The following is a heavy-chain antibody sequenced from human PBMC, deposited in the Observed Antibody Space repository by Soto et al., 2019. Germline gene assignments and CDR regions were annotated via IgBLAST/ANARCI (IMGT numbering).Heavy chain of an antibody. CDR2: IRSKAYGGTT. CDR1: GFTFGDYA. V-gene: IGHV3-49*03. Sequence: GGSLRLSCTASGFTFGDYAMSWFRQAPGKGLEWVGFIRSKAYGGTTEYAASVKGRFTISRDDSKSIAYLQMNSLKTEDTAVYYCTRSLDIVVVVAAPDYWGQGTLVTVSS. J-gene: IGHJ4*02. CDR3: TRSLDIVVVVAAPDY. D-gene: IGHD2-15*01.